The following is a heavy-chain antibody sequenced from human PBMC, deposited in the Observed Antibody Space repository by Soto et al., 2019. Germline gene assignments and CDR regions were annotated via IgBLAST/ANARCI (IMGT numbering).Heavy chain of an antibody. CDR1: GFPFRLFG. Sequence: PGGSLRLSCAASGFPFRLFGMHWVRQAPGTGLEWVAFIWYDEDKKYYADSVKGRLTISRDNSKNTLYLQMNSLRAEDTAVYYCAKNPMVRGAWEYYFDYWGQGTLVTVSS. D-gene: IGHD3-10*01. V-gene: IGHV3-30*02. J-gene: IGHJ4*02. CDR3: AKNPMVRGAWEYYFDY. CDR2: IWYDEDKK.